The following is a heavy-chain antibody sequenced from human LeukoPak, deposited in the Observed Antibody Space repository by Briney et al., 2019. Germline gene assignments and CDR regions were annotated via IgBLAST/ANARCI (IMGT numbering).Heavy chain of an antibody. D-gene: IGHD4-17*01. CDR2: IRGNGGGP. V-gene: IGHV3-23*01. Sequence: PGGSLRLSCAASGFTFSNYAMTWVRQAPGRGLEWVSSIRGNGGGPFYADPVKGRFTISRDNSKNTLYLQMNSLRAEDTAVYYCAKSGRDYPYYFDYWGQGTLVTVSS. CDR3: AKSGRDYPYYFDY. J-gene: IGHJ4*02. CDR1: GFTFSNYA.